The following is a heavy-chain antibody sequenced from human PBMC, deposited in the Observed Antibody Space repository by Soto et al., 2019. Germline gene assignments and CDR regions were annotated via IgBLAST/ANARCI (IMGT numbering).Heavy chain of an antibody. J-gene: IGHJ4*02. D-gene: IGHD3-16*01. CDR3: ARRGTPIDY. V-gene: IGHV1-18*01. CDR2: ISAYNGNK. Sequence: QVQLVQSGAEVKKPGASVKVSCKASGYTFTNFGISWVRQAHGQGLEWMGWISAYNGNKNYAQKFQGRVNMTTDTSTRTAYMEVRSLRFDDTAVYYCARRGTPIDYWGQGTLVTVSS. CDR1: GYTFTNFG.